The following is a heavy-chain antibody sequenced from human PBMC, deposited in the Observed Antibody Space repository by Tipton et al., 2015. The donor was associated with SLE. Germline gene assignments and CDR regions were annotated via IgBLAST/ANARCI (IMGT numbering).Heavy chain of an antibody. Sequence: SLRLSCVASGFTFKSYEMNWVRQAPGRDLEWISYISTDSSNLYYSDSVQGRFTISRDNAENSLYLQMNSLTAEDAGVYYCARDRVSGWFHFDYWGQGTLVTVSS. J-gene: IGHJ4*02. CDR1: GFTFKSYE. CDR3: ARDRVSGWFHFDY. CDR2: ISTDSSNL. V-gene: IGHV3-48*03. D-gene: IGHD6-19*01.